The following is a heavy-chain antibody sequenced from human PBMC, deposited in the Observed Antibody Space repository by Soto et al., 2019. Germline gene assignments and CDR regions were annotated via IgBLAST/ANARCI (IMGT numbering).Heavy chain of an antibody. V-gene: IGHV3-30-3*01. CDR3: ARGPSSLTRFDY. CDR2: ISYDGSNK. D-gene: IGHD2-2*01. J-gene: IGHJ4*02. CDR1: GFTFSSYA. Sequence: GGSLRLSCAASGFTFSSYAMHWVRQAPGKGLEWVAVISYDGSNKYYADSVKGRFTISRDNSKNTLYLQMNSLRAEDTAVYYCARGPSSLTRFDYWGQGTMVTVYS.